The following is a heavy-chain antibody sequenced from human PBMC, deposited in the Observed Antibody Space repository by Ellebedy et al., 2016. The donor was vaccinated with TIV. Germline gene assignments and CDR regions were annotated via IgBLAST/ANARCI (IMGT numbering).Heavy chain of an antibody. J-gene: IGHJ4*02. CDR3: AREGGYSGYENFDY. CDR2: ISSSSSYT. Sequence: PGGSLRLSCAASGFTFSSYSMNWVRQAPGKGLEWVSSISSSSSYTYYADSVKGRFTISRDNAKNSLYLQMNSLRAEDTAVYYCAREGGYSGYENFDYWGQGTLVTVSS. D-gene: IGHD5-12*01. CDR1: GFTFSSYS. V-gene: IGHV3-21*01.